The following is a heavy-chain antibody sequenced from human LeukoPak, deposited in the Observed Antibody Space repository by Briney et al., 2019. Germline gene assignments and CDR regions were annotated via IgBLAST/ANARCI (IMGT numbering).Heavy chain of an antibody. CDR3: ARGSGYYGMDV. CDR1: GYTFTSYD. Sequence: SVKVSCKASGYTFTSYDINWVRQASGQGLEWMGRIIPILGIANYAQKFQGRVTITADKSTSTAYMELSSLRSEDTAVYYCARGSGYYGMDVWGQGTTVTVSS. V-gene: IGHV1-69*04. CDR2: IIPILGIA. J-gene: IGHJ6*02.